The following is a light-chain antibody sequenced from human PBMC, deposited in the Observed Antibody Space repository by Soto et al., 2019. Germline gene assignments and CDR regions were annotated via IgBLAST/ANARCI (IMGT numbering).Light chain of an antibody. J-gene: IGLJ3*02. V-gene: IGLV6-57*01. CDR3: QSYDATNQV. CDR2: EDN. Sequence: NFMLTQPHSVSEAPGKTVIISCTRSSGSIASNYVQWDQQRPGSSPTTVIYEDNQRPSGVRDRFSGSIDSSSNSASLTISGLETEDEADYFSQSYDATNQVFGGGTKLTVL. CDR1: SGSIASNY.